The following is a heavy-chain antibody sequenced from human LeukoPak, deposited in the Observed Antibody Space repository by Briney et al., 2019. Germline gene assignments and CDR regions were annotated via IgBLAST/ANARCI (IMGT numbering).Heavy chain of an antibody. CDR3: ARHPRAFDI. CDR2: IYYSGST. J-gene: IGHJ3*02. V-gene: IGHV4-59*08. Sequence: SETLSLTCTVSGGPISSYYWSWIRQPPGKGLEWIGYIYYSGSTNYNPSLKSRVTISVDTSKNQFSLKLSSVTAVDTAVYYCARHPRAFDIWGQGTMVTVSS. CDR1: GGPISSYY.